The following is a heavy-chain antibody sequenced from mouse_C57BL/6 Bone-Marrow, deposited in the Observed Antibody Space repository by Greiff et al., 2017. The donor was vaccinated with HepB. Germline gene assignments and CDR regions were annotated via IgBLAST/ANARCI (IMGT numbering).Heavy chain of an antibody. D-gene: IGHD2-1*01. Sequence: QVQLQQPGAELVMPGASVKLSCKASGYTFTSYWMHWVKQRPGQGLEWIGEIDPSDSYTNYNQKFKGKSTLTVDKSSSTAYMQLSSLTCEDSAVYYCARFYYGNYYWYFDVWGTGTTVTVSS. CDR3: ARFYYGNYYWYFDV. CDR1: GYTFTSYW. CDR2: IDPSDSYT. J-gene: IGHJ1*03. V-gene: IGHV1-69*01.